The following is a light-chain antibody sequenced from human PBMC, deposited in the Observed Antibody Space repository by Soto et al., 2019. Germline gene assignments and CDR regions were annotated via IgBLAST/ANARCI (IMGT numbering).Light chain of an antibody. V-gene: IGKV1-5*01. J-gene: IGKJ1*01. CDR1: QSISYW. CDR3: QQYETFSGT. Sequence: DIQMTQSPSTLSASVGDRVTITCRASQSISYWLAWYQQKPGNAPKLLIYAASALPRGVPSRFSGSGSGTKFTLTIASLQPDDFATYYCQQYETFSGTFGPGTKVDIK. CDR2: AAS.